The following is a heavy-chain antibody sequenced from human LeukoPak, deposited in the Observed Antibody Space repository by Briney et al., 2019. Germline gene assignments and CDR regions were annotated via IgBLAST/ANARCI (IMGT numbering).Heavy chain of an antibody. Sequence: SETLSLTCTVSGGSISSYYWSWIRQPPGKGLEWIGYIYYSGSTNYNPPLKSRVTISVDTSKNQFSLKLSSVTAADTAVYYCARGSGWYSPFDYWGQGTLVTVSS. V-gene: IGHV4-59*01. D-gene: IGHD6-19*01. J-gene: IGHJ4*02. CDR2: IYYSGST. CDR3: ARGSGWYSPFDY. CDR1: GGSISSYY.